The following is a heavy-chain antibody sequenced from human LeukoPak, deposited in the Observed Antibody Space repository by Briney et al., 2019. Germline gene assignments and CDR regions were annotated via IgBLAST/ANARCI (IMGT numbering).Heavy chain of an antibody. V-gene: IGHV3-15*01. Sequence: PGGSLRLSCAASGFTFSSYWMSWVRQAPGKGLEWVGRIKSKTDGGTTDYAAPVKGRFTISRDDSKNTLYLQMNSLKTEDTAVYYCTTTVRNWGWEYFDYWGQGTLVTVSS. CDR1: GFTFSSYW. D-gene: IGHD7-27*01. CDR3: TTTVRNWGWEYFDY. J-gene: IGHJ4*02. CDR2: IKSKTDGGTT.